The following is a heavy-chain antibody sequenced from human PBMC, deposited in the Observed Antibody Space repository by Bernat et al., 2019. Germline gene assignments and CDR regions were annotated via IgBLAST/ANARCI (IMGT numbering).Heavy chain of an antibody. CDR3: ANGGAPYSTMDV. Sequence: EVQLLESGGGLVQPGGSLRLSCAASGFTFSSYAMSWVRPAPGKGLEWVSAISGSGGRTYYADSVKGRFTISRDNSKNTLYLQMNSLRAEDTAVYYCANGGAPYSTMDVWGQGTTVTVSS. D-gene: IGHD6-13*01. J-gene: IGHJ6*02. CDR2: ISGSGGRT. V-gene: IGHV3-23*01. CDR1: GFTFSSYA.